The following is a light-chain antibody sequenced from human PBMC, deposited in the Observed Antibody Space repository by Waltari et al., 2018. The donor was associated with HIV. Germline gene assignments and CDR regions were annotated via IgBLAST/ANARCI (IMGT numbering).Light chain of an antibody. J-gene: IGKJ1*01. V-gene: IGKV1-39*01. CDR2: AAS. CDR1: QTISSY. Sequence: DIQMTQSPSSLSASVGSRVTIPCRPSQTISSYLNWYQQKPWKAPELLLYAASSLQSGVPSRFSGSGSGTDFTLTISSLQPEDFATYYCQQSYSTPRTFGQGTKGATK. CDR3: QQSYSTPRT.